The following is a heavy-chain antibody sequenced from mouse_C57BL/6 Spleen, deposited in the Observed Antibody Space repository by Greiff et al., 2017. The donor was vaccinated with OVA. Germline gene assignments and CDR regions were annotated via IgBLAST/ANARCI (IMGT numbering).Heavy chain of an antibody. CDR2: IDPSDSYT. Sequence: VQLQQSGAELVKPGASVKLSCKASGYTFTSYWMQWVKQRPGQGLEWIGEIDPSDSYTNYNQKFKGKATLTVDTSSSTAYMQLSSLTSEDSAVYYCARRYGYFDYWGQGTTLTVSS. V-gene: IGHV1-50*01. J-gene: IGHJ2*01. D-gene: IGHD1-1*01. CDR3: ARRYGYFDY. CDR1: GYTFTSYW.